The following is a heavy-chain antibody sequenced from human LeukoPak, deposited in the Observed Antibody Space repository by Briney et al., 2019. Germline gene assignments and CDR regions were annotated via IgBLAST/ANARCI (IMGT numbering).Heavy chain of an antibody. Sequence: ASVKVSCKASGYTFTSYGISWVRQAPGQGLEWMGRISAYNGNTNYAQKLQGRVTMTTDTSTSTAYMELRSLRSDDTAVYYCARVGYYGSGAEDAFDIWGQGTMVTVSS. CDR1: GYTFTSYG. D-gene: IGHD3-10*01. V-gene: IGHV1-18*01. J-gene: IGHJ3*02. CDR3: ARVGYYGSGAEDAFDI. CDR2: ISAYNGNT.